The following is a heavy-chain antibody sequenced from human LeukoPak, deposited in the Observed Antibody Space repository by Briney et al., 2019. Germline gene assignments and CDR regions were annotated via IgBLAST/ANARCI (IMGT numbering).Heavy chain of an antibody. CDR3: ARDLVVVPAAIDFDH. CDR1: GFTFSSYW. V-gene: IGHV3-74*01. J-gene: IGHJ4*02. CDR2: INSDGSST. Sequence: GGSLRLSCAASGFTFSSYWMHWVRQAPGKGLVWVSRINSDGSSTSYADSVKGRFTISRDNAKNTLYLQMNSLRAEDTAVYYCARDLVVVPAAIDFDHWGQGTLVTVSS. D-gene: IGHD2-2*02.